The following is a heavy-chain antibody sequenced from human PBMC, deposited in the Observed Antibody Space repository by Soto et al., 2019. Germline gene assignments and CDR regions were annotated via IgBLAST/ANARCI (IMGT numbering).Heavy chain of an antibody. V-gene: IGHV3-9*01. CDR2: ISWNSGSI. CDR1: GFTFDDYA. CDR3: VKDHALEVRGFDI. D-gene: IGHD1-7*01. J-gene: IGHJ3*02. Sequence: PGGSLRLSCAASGFTFDDYAMHWVRQAPGKGLEWVSGISWNSGSIGYADSVKGRFTISRDNAKNSLYLQMNSLRAEDTALYYCVKDHALEVRGFDIWGQGTMVTVSS.